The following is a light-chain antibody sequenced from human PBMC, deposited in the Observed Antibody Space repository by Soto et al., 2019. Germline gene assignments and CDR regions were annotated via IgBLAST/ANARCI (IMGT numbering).Light chain of an antibody. V-gene: IGLV1-51*01. Sequence: QSVLTQPPSVSAAPGQKVTISCSGSSSNIGNNYVSWYQQLPGTAPKLLIYDNNKRPSGIPDRFSGSKSGTSATLGITGPQTGDEAAYYCGTLDRRLRAGVFGGGTKLTVL. CDR2: DNN. CDR3: GTLDRRLRAGV. J-gene: IGLJ2*01. CDR1: SSNIGNNY.